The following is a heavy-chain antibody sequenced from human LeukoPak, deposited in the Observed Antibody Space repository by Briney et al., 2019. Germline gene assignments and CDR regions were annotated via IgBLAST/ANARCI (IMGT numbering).Heavy chain of an antibody. CDR3: ARTFDY. Sequence: SGRSLRLSCAASGFAFSSSSMNWVRQAPGKGLEWISYISSDSNIIYYADSVKGRFTISRDNAKNALYLQMNSLRAEDTAVYYCARTFDYWGQGTLVTVSS. J-gene: IGHJ4*02. CDR1: GFAFSSSS. V-gene: IGHV3-48*04. CDR2: ISSDSNII.